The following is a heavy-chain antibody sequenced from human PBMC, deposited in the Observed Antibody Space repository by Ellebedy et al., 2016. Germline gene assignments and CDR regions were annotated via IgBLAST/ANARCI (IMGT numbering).Heavy chain of an antibody. D-gene: IGHD6-19*01. CDR3: SRGNTVPGPEPLDY. CDR1: GFSVSSNY. Sequence: GESLKIPCVVSGFSVSSNYLSWVRQAPGKGLEWVSVIYAGGSTFYADSVKGRFNISRDNSKNTLYLQMNRLRAEDTAVYYCSRGNTVPGPEPLDYWGQGTLVTVSS. CDR2: IYAGGST. V-gene: IGHV3-66*01. J-gene: IGHJ4*02.